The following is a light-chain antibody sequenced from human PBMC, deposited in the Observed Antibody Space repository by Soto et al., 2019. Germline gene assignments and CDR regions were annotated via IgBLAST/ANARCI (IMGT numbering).Light chain of an antibody. CDR3: SSHADGNILK. CDR2: DVN. CDR1: DSDVGGYDF. J-gene: IGLJ2*01. V-gene: IGLV2-8*01. Sequence: QSALTQPPSASGSPGQSVTISCTGTDSDVGGYDFVSWYQQHPGKAPKVIIYDVNNRRSGVPDRFSGSKSGNTASLTVSGLQPDDEADYYCSSHADGNILKFGGGTQLTVL.